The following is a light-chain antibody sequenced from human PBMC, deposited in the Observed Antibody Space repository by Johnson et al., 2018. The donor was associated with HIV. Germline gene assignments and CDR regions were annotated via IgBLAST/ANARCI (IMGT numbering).Light chain of an antibody. Sequence: QSVLTQPPSVSAAPGQKVTISCSGTNSNIGNNYVSWYQQLPGTAPKLLIYDNNKRPSGIPDRFSGSKSGTSATLGITVLQTGDEADYCCATWDSSLSTYVFGTGTKVTV. CDR3: ATWDSSLSTYV. V-gene: IGLV1-51*01. J-gene: IGLJ1*01. CDR1: NSNIGNNY. CDR2: DNN.